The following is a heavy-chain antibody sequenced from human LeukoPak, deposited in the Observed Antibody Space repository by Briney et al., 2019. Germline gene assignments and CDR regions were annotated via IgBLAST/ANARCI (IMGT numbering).Heavy chain of an antibody. D-gene: IGHD3-10*01. Sequence: SETLSLTCTVSGGSTNSFYWTWIRQFPGKGLEWIGYIYFSGTTNYNPSLTSRVTISGDTSKNQFSLKLSSVTAADTAVYYCARDYYGSGRDWFDPWGQGTLVTVSS. CDR2: IYFSGTT. CDR1: GGSTNSFY. J-gene: IGHJ5*02. CDR3: ARDYYGSGRDWFDP. V-gene: IGHV4-59*12.